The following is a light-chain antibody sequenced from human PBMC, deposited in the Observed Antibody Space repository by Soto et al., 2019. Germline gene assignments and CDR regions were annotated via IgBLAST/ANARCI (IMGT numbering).Light chain of an antibody. CDR1: SSDVGSYNL. J-gene: IGLJ1*01. V-gene: IGLV2-23*01. Sequence: ALTQPASVSGSPGQSITISCTGTSSDVGSYNLVSWYQQHPGKAPKLMIYEGSKRPSGVSNRFSGSKSGNTASLTISGLQAEDEADYYCCSYAGSSTPLVFGTGTKVTVL. CDR2: EGS. CDR3: CSYAGSSTPLV.